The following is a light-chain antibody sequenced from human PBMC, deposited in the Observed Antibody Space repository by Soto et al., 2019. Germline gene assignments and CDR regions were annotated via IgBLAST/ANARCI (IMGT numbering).Light chain of an antibody. CDR3: QQYNIWPLT. V-gene: IGKV3-15*01. J-gene: IGKJ4*01. CDR2: VAS. CDR1: QSVRSY. Sequence: EIVMTQSPATLSVAAGERATLSCRPSQSVRSYLAWYQQKPGQTPKLLIYVASTRASGITARFSGSGSGTEFTLTISSLQSEDFAVYYCQQYNIWPLTFGGGTKVEIK.